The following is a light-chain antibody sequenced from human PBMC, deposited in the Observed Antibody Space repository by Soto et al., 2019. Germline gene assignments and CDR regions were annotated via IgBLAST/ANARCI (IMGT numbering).Light chain of an antibody. Sequence: QPVLTQPASVSGSPGQSITISCTGTSSDVGGYNYVSWYQQHPGKAPKLMIYDVSNRPSGVSNRFSGSKSGNTASLTISGLQAEDEADYYCSSYTSSSTIMVFGGGTQLTVL. CDR3: SSYTSSSTIMV. CDR1: SSDVGGYNY. J-gene: IGLJ2*01. CDR2: DVS. V-gene: IGLV2-14*01.